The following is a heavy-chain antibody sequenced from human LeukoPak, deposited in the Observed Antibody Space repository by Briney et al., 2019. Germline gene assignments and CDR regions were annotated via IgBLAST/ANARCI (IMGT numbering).Heavy chain of an antibody. CDR2: INPSVGST. D-gene: IGHD5-24*01. CDR1: GYTFTSYY. V-gene: IGHV1-46*03. J-gene: IGHJ5*02. Sequence: ASVKVSCKASGYTFTSYYMRWVRQAPGQGLEWMGIINPSVGSTSYAQKFQGRVTMTRDTSTSTVYMELRSLRSEDTAFYYCATDHSMANTAWWFDPWGQGTLVTVSS. CDR3: ATDHSMANTAWWFDP.